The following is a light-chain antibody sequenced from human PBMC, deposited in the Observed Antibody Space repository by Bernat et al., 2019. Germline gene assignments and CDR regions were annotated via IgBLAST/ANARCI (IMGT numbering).Light chain of an antibody. V-gene: IGKV1-39*01. CDR2: AAS. J-gene: IGKJ2*01. CDR3: QQSYSTSRT. CDR1: QSISSY. Sequence: DIQMTQSPSSLSASVGDRVTITCRASQSISSYLNWYQQKPGKAPKRLIYAASSLQSGVPSRFSGSGSGTDFTLTISSLQPEDFATYYCQQSYSTSRTFGQGTKLEI.